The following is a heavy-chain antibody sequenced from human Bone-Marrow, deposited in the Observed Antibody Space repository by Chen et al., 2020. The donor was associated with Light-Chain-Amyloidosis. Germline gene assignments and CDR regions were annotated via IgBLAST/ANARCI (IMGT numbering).Heavy chain of an antibody. CDR1: GYTFPNYW. V-gene: IGHV5-51*01. CDR3: ARRRDGYNFDY. D-gene: IGHD5-12*01. Sequence: EVQLEQSGPEVKKPGGSLKISCRGSGYTFPNYWIGWVRQMPGKGLVCMGVIYPDDSDARYSPSFEGQVTISADKSITTAYLQWRSLKASDTAMYYCARRRDGYNFDYWGQGTLVTVSS. J-gene: IGHJ4*02. CDR2: IYPDDSDA.